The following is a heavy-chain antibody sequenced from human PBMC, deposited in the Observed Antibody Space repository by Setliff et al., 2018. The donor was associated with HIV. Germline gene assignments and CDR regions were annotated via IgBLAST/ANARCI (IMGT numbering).Heavy chain of an antibody. Sequence: GASVKVSCKASGYTFSDYYMHWVQQAPGKGLEWMGRVDPEDGETKYAEKFQGRVTITADTSTDTAYMELSRLRSDDTAVYYCARGTYISLFRLVTPLFDYWGQGTLVTVS. J-gene: IGHJ4*02. CDR1: GYTFSDYY. D-gene: IGHD3-3*01. V-gene: IGHV1-69-2*01. CDR2: VDPEDGET. CDR3: ARGTYISLFRLVTPLFDY.